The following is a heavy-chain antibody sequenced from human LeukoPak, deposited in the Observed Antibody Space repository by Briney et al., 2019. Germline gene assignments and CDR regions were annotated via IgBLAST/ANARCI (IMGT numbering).Heavy chain of an antibody. J-gene: IGHJ5*02. Sequence: SETLSLTCTVSGDSFNIYYWSWIRQPPGKGLEWIGYIYYSGSTNYNPSLKSRVTISVDASKNQFSLKLSSVTAADTAVYYCARGIAAAATWWFDPWGQGTLVTVSS. CDR1: GDSFNIYY. CDR3: ARGIAAAATWWFDP. V-gene: IGHV4-59*01. CDR2: IYYSGST. D-gene: IGHD6-13*01.